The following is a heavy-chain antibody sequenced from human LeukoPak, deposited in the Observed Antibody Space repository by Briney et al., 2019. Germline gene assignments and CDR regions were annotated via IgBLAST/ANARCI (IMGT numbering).Heavy chain of an antibody. J-gene: IGHJ4*02. CDR1: GGSFSGYY. D-gene: IGHD3-22*01. Sequence: SETLSLTCAVYGGSFSGYYWSWIRQPPGKGLEWIGYIYYSGSTNYNPSLKSRVTISVDTSKNQFSLKLSSVTAADTAVYYCARGNYDIDYWGQGTLVTVSS. CDR2: IYYSGST. V-gene: IGHV4-59*01. CDR3: ARGNYDIDY.